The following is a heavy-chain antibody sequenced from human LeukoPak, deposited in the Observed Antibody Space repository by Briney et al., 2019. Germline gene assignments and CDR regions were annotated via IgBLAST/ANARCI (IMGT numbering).Heavy chain of an antibody. CDR1: GFTFSSSA. CDR2: ISASGDST. Sequence: PGGSLRLSCAASGFTFSSSAMSWVRQAPGKGLEWVSAISASGDSTYYAASVKGRFTISRDNSKNTLYLQMNSLRAEDTAVYYCARESSSIHNYYDSKGPLGYWGQGTLVTVSS. V-gene: IGHV3-23*01. J-gene: IGHJ4*02. D-gene: IGHD3-22*01. CDR3: ARESSSIHNYYDSKGPLGY.